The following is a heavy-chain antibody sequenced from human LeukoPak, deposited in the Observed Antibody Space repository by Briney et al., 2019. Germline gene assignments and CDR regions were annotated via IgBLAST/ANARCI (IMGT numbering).Heavy chain of an antibody. CDR2: ISFDGSNT. Sequence: PGGSLRLSCAASGFTFSSYGMHWVRQAPGKGLEWVAVISFDGSNTYYADSVKGRFTISRDNAKNSLYLQMNSLRAEDTAVYYCASGRGRAYDIFGGDYWGQGTLVTVSS. D-gene: IGHD3-9*01. J-gene: IGHJ4*02. CDR3: ASGRGRAYDIFGGDY. V-gene: IGHV3-30*03. CDR1: GFTFSSYG.